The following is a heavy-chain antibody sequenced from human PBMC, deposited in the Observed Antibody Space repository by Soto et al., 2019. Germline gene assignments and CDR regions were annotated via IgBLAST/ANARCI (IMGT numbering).Heavy chain of an antibody. CDR1: GFIFSNYG. CDR3: AKDIALVRGVIIDLDV. V-gene: IGHV3-30*18. J-gene: IGHJ6*02. Sequence: GGSLSLSCAASGFIFSNYGMHGVRQAPGKGLEWAAVISYDGDNKYYADSVKGRFTVSRDNSKNTLYLQMNNLRPEDTAVYYCAKDIALVRGVIIDLDVWGHGTTVTVAS. CDR2: ISYDGDNK. D-gene: IGHD3-10*01.